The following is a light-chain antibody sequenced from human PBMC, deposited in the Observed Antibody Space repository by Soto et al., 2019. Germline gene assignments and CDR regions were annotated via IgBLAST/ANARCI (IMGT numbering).Light chain of an antibody. Sequence: EIVLTQSPATLSLSPGERATLSCRASQRVSSYLAWYQQKPGQAPRLLIYDASYRATGIPARFSGSGSGTEFTLTISSLQSEDFALYFCQQYNNLPTFGQGTKVDIK. J-gene: IGKJ1*01. CDR2: DAS. CDR3: QQYNNLPT. V-gene: IGKV3-11*01. CDR1: QRVSSY.